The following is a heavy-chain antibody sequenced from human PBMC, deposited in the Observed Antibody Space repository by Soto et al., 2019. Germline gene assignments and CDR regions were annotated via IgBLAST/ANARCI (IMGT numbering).Heavy chain of an antibody. CDR2: IYDSGST. CDR3: ARGRRSYYDYGMDV. CDR1: GDSISRGGYS. J-gene: IGHJ6*02. Sequence: PSETLSLTCAVSGDSISRGGYSWTWIRQPPGKALEWIGNIYDSGSTSYNPSLKSRVTISVDRSKNQFSLKLTSVTAADTAVYFCARGRRSYYDYGMDVCGQGPTVTVSS. V-gene: IGHV4-30-2*01.